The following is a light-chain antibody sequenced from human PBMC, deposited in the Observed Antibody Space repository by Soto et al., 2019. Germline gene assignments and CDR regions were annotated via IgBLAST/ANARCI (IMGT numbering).Light chain of an antibody. Sequence: DIPMTQSPSSVSASVGDRVTITCRASQPISSWLAWYQQKPGEAPKLLIFAASTLQSGVPSRFSGRGAGTHFTLTIRSLQPEDSAIYYCQLANSFPTFGRGTRVDIK. V-gene: IGKV1-12*01. CDR3: QLANSFPT. J-gene: IGKJ1*01. CDR1: QPISSW. CDR2: AAS.